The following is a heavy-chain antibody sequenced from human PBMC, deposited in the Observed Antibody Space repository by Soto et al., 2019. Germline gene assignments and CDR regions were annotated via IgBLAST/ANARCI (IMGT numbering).Heavy chain of an antibody. CDR1: GFTFSSYT. Sequence: QVQLVESGGGVVQPGRSLRLSCAASGFTFSSYTMHWVRQAPGKGLEWVAVISYDASNIDYADSVKGRFTISRDNSKNTVYVQMHSMRAEDMAVYYCARDPRNYDYVWRCYRDRVYDAFDFWGKGTMVTVSS. CDR2: ISYDASNI. D-gene: IGHD3-16*02. J-gene: IGHJ3*01. V-gene: IGHV3-30-3*01. CDR3: ARDPRNYDYVWRCYRDRVYDAFDF.